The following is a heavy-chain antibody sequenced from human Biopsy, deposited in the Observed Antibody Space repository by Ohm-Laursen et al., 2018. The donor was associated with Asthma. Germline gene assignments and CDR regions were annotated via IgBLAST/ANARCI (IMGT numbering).Heavy chain of an antibody. CDR3: ARSIYDFWSGYYGMDV. J-gene: IGHJ6*02. V-gene: IGHV3-33*01. D-gene: IGHD3-3*01. CDR2: IWYDGSNK. CDR1: GFTFSSYG. Sequence: SLRLSCAASGFTFSSYGMHWVRQAPGKGLEWVAVIWYDGSNKYYADSVKGRFTISRDNSKNTLYLQMNGLRAEDTAVYYCARSIYDFWSGYYGMDVWGQGTTVTVSS.